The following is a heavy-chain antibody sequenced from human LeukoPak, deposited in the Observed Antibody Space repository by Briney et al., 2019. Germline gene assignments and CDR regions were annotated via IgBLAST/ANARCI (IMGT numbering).Heavy chain of an antibody. CDR1: GFTFNTFS. J-gene: IGHJ4*02. D-gene: IGHD1-26*01. V-gene: IGHV3-21*01. CDR2: ISSPSTYI. Sequence: GGSLRLSCAASGFTFNTFSMNWVRQAPGKGLEWVSSISSPSTYIYYADSVKRRFTIPRDNAKNSLYLQMNSLRAEDTAVYYCARVISGSLDYWGQGTLVTVSS. CDR3: ARVISGSLDY.